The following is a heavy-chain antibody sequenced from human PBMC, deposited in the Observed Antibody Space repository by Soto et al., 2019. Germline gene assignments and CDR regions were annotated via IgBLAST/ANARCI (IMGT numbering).Heavy chain of an antibody. D-gene: IGHD3-9*01. CDR2: INAGNGNT. V-gene: IGHV1-3*01. CDR1: GYTFTSYA. Sequence: ASVKVCCKASGYTFTSYAMHWVRQAPGQRLEWMGWINAGNGNTKYSQKFQGRVTITRDTSASTAYMELSSLRSEDTAVYYCAREGLRYFDWLYPGYYYYGMDVWGQGTTVTVSS. J-gene: IGHJ6*02. CDR3: AREGLRYFDWLYPGYYYYGMDV.